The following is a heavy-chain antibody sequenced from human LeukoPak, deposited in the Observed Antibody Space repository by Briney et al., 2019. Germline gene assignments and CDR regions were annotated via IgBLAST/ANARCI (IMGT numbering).Heavy chain of an antibody. CDR2: INHSRST. CDR1: GGSFSGYY. D-gene: IGHD3-10*01. J-gene: IGHJ5*02. Sequence: SETLSLTCAVYGGSFSGYYWSWIRQPPGKGLEWIGEINHSRSTNYNPSLKSRVTISVDTSKNQFSLKLSSVTAADTAVYYCARGLPPITMVRGVHHWFDPWGQGTLVTVSS. V-gene: IGHV4-34*01. CDR3: ARGLPPITMVRGVHHWFDP.